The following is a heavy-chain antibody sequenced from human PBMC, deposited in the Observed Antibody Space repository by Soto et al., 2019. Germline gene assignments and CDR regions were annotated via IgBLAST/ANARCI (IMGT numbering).Heavy chain of an antibody. D-gene: IGHD6-13*01. J-gene: IGHJ5*02. CDR2: IIPIFGTA. CDR1: GGTFSSYA. V-gene: IGHV1-69*01. CDR3: ARDYAAAVPPTWFER. Sequence: QVQLVQSGAEVKKPGSSVKVSCKASGGTFSSYAISWVRQAPGQGLDRMGGIIPIFGTANYAQKFQGRVTVTADESTCTAYMELSSLRSEDTAVYYCARDYAAAVPPTWFERWGRGSLVTVSS.